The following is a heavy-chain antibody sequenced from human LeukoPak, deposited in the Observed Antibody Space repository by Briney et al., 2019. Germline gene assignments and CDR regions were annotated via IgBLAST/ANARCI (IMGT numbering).Heavy chain of an antibody. Sequence: GGSLRLSCAASGFTFSSYRMLWVRQAPGKGLLWVSRINSDGSGTTYADSVKGRFTISRDNAKNILYLEMNSLRAEDTAVYYCARDGGYGYGYTSDYWGQGTLVGVSS. J-gene: IGHJ4*02. CDR1: GFTFSSYR. CDR3: ARDGGYGYGYTSDY. CDR2: INSDGSGT. D-gene: IGHD5-18*01. V-gene: IGHV3-74*01.